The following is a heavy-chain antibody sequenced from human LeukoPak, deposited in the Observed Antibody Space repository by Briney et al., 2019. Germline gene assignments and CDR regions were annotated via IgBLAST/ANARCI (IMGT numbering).Heavy chain of an antibody. CDR3: ARGYGKFDY. D-gene: IGHD4-17*01. CDR2: ISSSGSTI. J-gene: IGHJ4*02. Sequence: GSLRLSCTASGFSFSSYEMNWVRQAPGKGLEWVSYISSSGSTIYYADSVKGRFTISRDNTKQSLYLQMNSLRAEDTAVYYCARGYGKFDYWGQGTLATVSS. CDR1: GFSFSSYE. V-gene: IGHV3-48*03.